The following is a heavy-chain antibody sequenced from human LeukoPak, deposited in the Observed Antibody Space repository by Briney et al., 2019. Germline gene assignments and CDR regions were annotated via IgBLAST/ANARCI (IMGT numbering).Heavy chain of an antibody. Sequence: GGSLRLSCAASRFTFSSYTMNWVRQAPGKGLEWVSSIAGSSGYISYADSVKGRFTISRDNAKKSLYLQMTSLTAEDTAVYYCARDRGAYCGGDCYLGFDYWGRGTLVTVSS. CDR1: RFTFSSYT. J-gene: IGHJ4*01. CDR3: ARDRGAYCGGDCYLGFDY. V-gene: IGHV3-21*01. CDR2: IAGSSGYI. D-gene: IGHD2-21*02.